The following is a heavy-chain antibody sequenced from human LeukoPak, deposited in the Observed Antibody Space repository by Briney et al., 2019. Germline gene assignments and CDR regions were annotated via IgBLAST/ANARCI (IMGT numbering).Heavy chain of an antibody. CDR3: AGERGEEYSSGWYKTNFFYN. CDR1: DDSFTSVTDY. D-gene: IGHD6-19*01. Sequence: SETLSLTCTVSDDSFTSVTDYWAWIRQPPGKGLEWIATGDYSGGTYYNPSLESRVAISADMSKNQISLQLTSVTGADTAVYYCAGERGEEYSSGWYKTNFFYNWGQGVRVTVSS. CDR2: GDYSGGT. V-gene: IGHV4-39*07. J-gene: IGHJ4*02.